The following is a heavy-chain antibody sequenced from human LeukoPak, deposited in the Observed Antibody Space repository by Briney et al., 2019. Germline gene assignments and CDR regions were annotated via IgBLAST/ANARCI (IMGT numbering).Heavy chain of an antibody. J-gene: IGHJ4*02. CDR1: GGSISSYY. D-gene: IGHD2/OR15-2a*01. CDR3: AGHHPRNTVDF. V-gene: IGHV4-59*08. Sequence: SETLSLTCTVSGGSISSYYWSWIRQPPGKGLEWIAYISDIGSINYNPSLKGRVTISLDTSKDQFSLKLSSVTAADTAVYYCAGHHPRNTVDFWGQGTLVTVSS. CDR2: ISDIGSI.